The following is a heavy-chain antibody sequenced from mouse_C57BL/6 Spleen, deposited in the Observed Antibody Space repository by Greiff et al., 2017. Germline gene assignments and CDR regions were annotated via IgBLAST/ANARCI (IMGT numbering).Heavy chain of an antibody. V-gene: IGHV1-76*01. CDR1: GYTFTDYY. D-gene: IGHD3-3*01. CDR3: ARQDLGRFAY. CDR2: IYPGSGNT. Sequence: QVQLKESGAELVRPGASVKLSCKASGYTFTDYYINWVKQRPGQGLEWIARIYPGSGNTYYNEKFKGKATLTAEKSSSTAYMQLSSLTSEDSAVYFCARQDLGRFAYWGQGTLVTVSA. J-gene: IGHJ3*01.